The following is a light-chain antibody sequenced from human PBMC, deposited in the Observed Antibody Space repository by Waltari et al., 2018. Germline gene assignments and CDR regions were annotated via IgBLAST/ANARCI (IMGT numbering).Light chain of an antibody. CDR2: GAS. CDR3: QQYGSSPGT. CDR1: QIVRSSY. V-gene: IGKV3-20*01. Sequence: EIVLTQSPGTLSLSPGERATLSCRASQIVRSSYLAWYQQKPGPAPRLLIYGASSRSTGIPDRFSGSGSGTDFTLTISRLEPEDFAVYYCQQYGSSPGTFGQGTKVEIK. J-gene: IGKJ1*01.